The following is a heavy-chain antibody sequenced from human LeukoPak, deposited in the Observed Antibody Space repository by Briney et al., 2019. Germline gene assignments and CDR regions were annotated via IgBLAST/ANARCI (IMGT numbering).Heavy chain of an antibody. CDR1: GGSISSSSYY. CDR3: ARNPATDCSSTSCYKPYYYMDV. D-gene: IGHD2-2*01. CDR2: IYYSGST. V-gene: IGHV4-39*07. J-gene: IGHJ6*03. Sequence: PSETLSLTCTVSGGSISSSSYYWGWIRQPPGKGLEWIGSIYYSGSTYYNPSLKSRVTISVDTSKNQFSLKLSSVTAADTAVYYCARNPATDCSSTSCYKPYYYMDVWGKGTTVTVSS.